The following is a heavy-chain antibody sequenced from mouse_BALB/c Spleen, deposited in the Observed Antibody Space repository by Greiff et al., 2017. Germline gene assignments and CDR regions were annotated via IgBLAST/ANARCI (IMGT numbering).Heavy chain of an antibody. CDR1: GFSLTSYG. Sequence: VKLMESGPGLVAPSPCLSITCTASGFSLTSYGVSWVRQPPGKGLEWLGVIWGDGSTNYHSALISRLSISKDNSKSHVFLKLNSLQTDDTATYYCAKPDYGSNMDYWGQGTSVTVSS. CDR2: IWGDGST. D-gene: IGHD1-1*01. J-gene: IGHJ4*01. CDR3: AKPDYGSNMDY. V-gene: IGHV2-3*01.